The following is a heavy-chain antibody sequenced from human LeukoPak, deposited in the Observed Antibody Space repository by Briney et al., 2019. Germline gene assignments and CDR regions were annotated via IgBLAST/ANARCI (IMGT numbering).Heavy chain of an antibody. CDR1: GYSISSGYS. V-gene: IGHV4-38-2*01. Sequence: SETLSLTCAVSGYSISSGYSWGWIRPPPGRALEWIGYIYHSGSTYYNPSLKSRVTISVDTSKNQFSLKLSSVTAADTAVYYCARTNYYGSGNYAKFDYWGQGTLVTASS. D-gene: IGHD3-10*01. CDR2: IYHSGST. CDR3: ARTNYYGSGNYAKFDY. J-gene: IGHJ4*02.